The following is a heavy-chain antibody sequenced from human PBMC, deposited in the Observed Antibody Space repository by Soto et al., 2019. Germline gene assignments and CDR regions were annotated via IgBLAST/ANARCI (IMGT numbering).Heavy chain of an antibody. D-gene: IGHD3-10*01. CDR1: GGTISSGDYY. Sequence: PSETLSLTCTVSGGTISSGDYYWSWIRQPPGKGLEWIGYIYYSGSTYYNPSLKSRVTISVDTSKNQFSLKLSSVTAADTAVYYCARLDYGSGIDYWGQGTLVTVSS. CDR2: IYYSGST. CDR3: ARLDYGSGIDY. J-gene: IGHJ4*02. V-gene: IGHV4-30-4*01.